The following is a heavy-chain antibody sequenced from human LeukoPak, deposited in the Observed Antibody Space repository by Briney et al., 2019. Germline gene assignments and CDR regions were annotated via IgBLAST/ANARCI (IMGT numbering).Heavy chain of an antibody. J-gene: IGHJ4*02. CDR2: IIPIFGAA. CDR3: ARDLGATLDY. V-gene: IGHV1-69*01. D-gene: IGHD1-26*01. Sequence: ASVKVSCKASGGTFSSYAISWVRQAPGQGLEWMGGIIPIFGAANYAQKFQGRVTITADESTSTAYMELSSLRSEDTAVYYCARDLGATLDYWGQGTLVTVSS. CDR1: GGTFSSYA.